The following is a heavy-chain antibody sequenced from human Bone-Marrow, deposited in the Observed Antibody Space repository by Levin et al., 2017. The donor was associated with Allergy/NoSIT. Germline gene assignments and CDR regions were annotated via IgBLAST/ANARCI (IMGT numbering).Heavy chain of an antibody. CDR2: ISYSGSP. D-gene: IGHD6-13*01. CDR3: ASTAYSSISTFDI. J-gene: IGHJ3*02. V-gene: IGHV4-31*03. CDR1: GGSISSVKYY. Sequence: PSETLSLTCSVSGGSISSVKYYWSWIRQHPGKGLEWIGYISYSGSPFYNPSLKSRLVISVDTSKNQISLDVTSVTAADTAVYYCASTAYSSISTFDIWGQGTMVTVSS.